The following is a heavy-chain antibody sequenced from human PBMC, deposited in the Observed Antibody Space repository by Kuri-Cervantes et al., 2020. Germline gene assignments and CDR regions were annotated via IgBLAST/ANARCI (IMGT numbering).Heavy chain of an antibody. CDR2: IWYDGSNK. Sequence: GESLKISCAASGFTFSSYGMHWVRQAPGKGLEWVAVIWYDGSNKYYADSVKGRLTISRDNSKDTLYLQVNSLRAEDTAVYYCATRSGYYSLYYYYMDVWGKGTTVTVSS. V-gene: IGHV3-33*01. D-gene: IGHD3-3*01. CDR3: ATRSGYYSLYYYYMDV. J-gene: IGHJ6*03. CDR1: GFTFSSYG.